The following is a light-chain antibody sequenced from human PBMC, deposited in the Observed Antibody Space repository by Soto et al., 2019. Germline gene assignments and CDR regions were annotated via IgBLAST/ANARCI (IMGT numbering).Light chain of an antibody. Sequence: EIVMTQSPATLPVSPGGRATLSCRASQSISDTLAWYQQKPGQAPRLLIYGASTRATGFPARFSGSGSGADFTLTISSLQSEDFAVYYCQQYDNWPWTFGQGTKVDIK. V-gene: IGKV3-15*01. CDR1: QSISDT. CDR2: GAS. CDR3: QQYDNWPWT. J-gene: IGKJ1*01.